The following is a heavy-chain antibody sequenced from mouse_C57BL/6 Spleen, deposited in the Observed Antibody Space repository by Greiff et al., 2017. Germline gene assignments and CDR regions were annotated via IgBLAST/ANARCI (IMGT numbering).Heavy chain of an antibody. CDR3: ARWVTTVVNYAMDY. J-gene: IGHJ4*01. CDR2: IHPNSGST. CDR1: GYTFTSYW. V-gene: IGHV1-64*01. Sequence: QVQLKQPGAELVKPGASVKLSCKASGYTFTSYWMHWVKQRPGQGLEWIGMIHPNSGSTNYNEKFKSKATLTVDKSSSTAYMQLSSLTSEDSAVYYCARWVTTVVNYAMDYWGQGTSVTVSS. D-gene: IGHD1-1*01.